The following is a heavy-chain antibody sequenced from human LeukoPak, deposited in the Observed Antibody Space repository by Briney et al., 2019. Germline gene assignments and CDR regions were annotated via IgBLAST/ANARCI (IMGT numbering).Heavy chain of an antibody. Sequence: PSETLSLTCTVSGGSISSYYWNWIRQPPGKGLEWIGYIYYSGSTNYNPSLKSRVTISVDTYKNQFSLKLSSVTAADTAVYYCARDRGSRGYYYYGMDVWGQGTTVTVSS. CDR2: IYYSGST. V-gene: IGHV4-59*01. J-gene: IGHJ6*02. D-gene: IGHD2-15*01. CDR1: GGSISSYY. CDR3: ARDRGSRGYYYYGMDV.